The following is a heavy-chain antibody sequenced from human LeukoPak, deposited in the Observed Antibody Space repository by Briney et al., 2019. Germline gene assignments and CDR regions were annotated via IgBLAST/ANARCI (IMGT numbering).Heavy chain of an antibody. Sequence: SETLSLTCTVSGGSISNYYWGWIRQPPGEGLEWIGEINHSGSTNYNPSLKSRVTISVDTSKNQFSLKLSSVTAADTAVYYCARGSRYSSSWYDHFQHWGQGTLVTVSS. D-gene: IGHD6-13*01. J-gene: IGHJ1*01. CDR2: INHSGST. CDR1: GGSISNYY. CDR3: ARGSRYSSSWYDHFQH. V-gene: IGHV4-34*01.